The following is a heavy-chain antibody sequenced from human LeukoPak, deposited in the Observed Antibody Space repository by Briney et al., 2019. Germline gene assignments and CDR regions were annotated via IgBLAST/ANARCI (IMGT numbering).Heavy chain of an antibody. CDR2: ISSASTTI. Sequence: GGSLRLSCAASGFTFSDFYMTWIRQAPGKGLEWVSYISSASTTIYYADSVKGRFSTSRDNAKNSLYLHVNSLRAEDTAVYYCARVQSATYHAFDMRGQGTMVTVSS. D-gene: IGHD2-15*01. J-gene: IGHJ3*02. CDR1: GFTFSDFY. V-gene: IGHV3-11*04. CDR3: ARVQSATYHAFDM.